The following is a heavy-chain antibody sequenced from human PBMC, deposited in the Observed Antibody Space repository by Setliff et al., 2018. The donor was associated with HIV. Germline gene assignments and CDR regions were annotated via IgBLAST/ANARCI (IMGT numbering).Heavy chain of an antibody. CDR1: GYTFTSYY. CDR3: ARDSGARWLQGHFDY. CDR2: INPSDGST. V-gene: IGHV1-46*01. Sequence: GASVKVSCKASGYTFTSYYIHWVRQAPGRGLEWMGIINPSDGSTSYAQKFQGSVTMTEDTSTNTVYMEVSSLRSQDPAVTAVYYCARDSGARWLQGHFDYWGQGTLVTVSS. D-gene: IGHD5-12*01. J-gene: IGHJ4*02.